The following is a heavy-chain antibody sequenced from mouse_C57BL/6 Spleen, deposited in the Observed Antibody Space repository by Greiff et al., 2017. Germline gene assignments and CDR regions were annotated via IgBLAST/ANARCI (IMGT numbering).Heavy chain of an antibody. CDR1: GFTFSSYA. J-gene: IGHJ2*01. CDR2: ISSGGDYI. V-gene: IGHV5-9-1*02. D-gene: IGHD1-1*01. CDR3: TRDGGTTVVAHFDY. Sequence: EVQLQESGEGLVKPGGSLKLSCAASGFTFSSYAMSWVRQTPEKRLEWVAYISSGGDYIYYADTVKGRFTISRDNARNTLYLQMSSLKSEDTAMYYCTRDGGTTVVAHFDYWGQGTTLTVSS.